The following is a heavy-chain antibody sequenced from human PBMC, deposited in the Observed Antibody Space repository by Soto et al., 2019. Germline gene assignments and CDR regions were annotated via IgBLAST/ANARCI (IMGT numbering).Heavy chain of an antibody. Sequence: GGSLRLSCAASGFTFSSYGMHWVRQAPGKGLEWVAVIWYDGSNKYYADSVKGRFTISRDNSKNTLYLQMNSLRAEDTAVYYCARGKGIVVAPAAIRDYYYGMDVWGQGTTVTVSS. D-gene: IGHD2-2*02. CDR1: GFTFSSYG. V-gene: IGHV3-33*01. CDR2: IWYDGSNK. CDR3: ARGKGIVVAPAAIRDYYYGMDV. J-gene: IGHJ6*02.